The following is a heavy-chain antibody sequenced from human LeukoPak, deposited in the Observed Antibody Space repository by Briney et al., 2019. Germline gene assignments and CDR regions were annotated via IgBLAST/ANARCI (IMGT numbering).Heavy chain of an antibody. V-gene: IGHV4-4*07. CDR2: IYTSGST. CDR3: ARDCSGGSCYLGCNWFDP. CDR1: GDSISSYY. J-gene: IGHJ5*02. D-gene: IGHD2-15*01. Sequence: SETLSLTCTVSGDSISSYYWSWIRQPAGKGLEWIGRIYTSGSTNYNPSLKSRVTMSVDTSKNQFSLKLSSVTAADTAVYYCARDCSGGSCYLGCNWFDPWGQGTLVTVSS.